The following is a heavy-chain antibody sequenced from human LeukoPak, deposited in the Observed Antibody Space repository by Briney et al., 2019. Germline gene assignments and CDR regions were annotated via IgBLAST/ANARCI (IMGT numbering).Heavy chain of an antibody. Sequence: YPSETLSLTCTVSGGSIRSYSWSWIRQPPGSGLEWIGYIHHSRSTNYNPSLKSRVTVSVDTSKNQFSLILSSVTAADTAMYYCARVKESSGGRMISGRFLDYKYYHMDVWGKGTTVTVSS. D-gene: IGHD2-15*01. J-gene: IGHJ6*04. CDR3: ARVKESSGGRMISGRFLDYKYYHMDV. CDR2: IHHSRST. CDR1: GGSIRSYS. V-gene: IGHV4-59*01.